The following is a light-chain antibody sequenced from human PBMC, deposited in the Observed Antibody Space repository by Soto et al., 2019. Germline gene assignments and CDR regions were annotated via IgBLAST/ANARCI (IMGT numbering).Light chain of an antibody. Sequence: DIQMTQSPSTLSASVGDRVTITCRASQSISSWLAWYQQKPGKAPKLLIYKASSLESGVPSRFSGSGSGTKFTLTISSLQPDDFATYYCQQYNSYRTFGQGTKVEIK. CDR3: QQYNSYRT. J-gene: IGKJ1*01. V-gene: IGKV1-5*03. CDR2: KAS. CDR1: QSISSW.